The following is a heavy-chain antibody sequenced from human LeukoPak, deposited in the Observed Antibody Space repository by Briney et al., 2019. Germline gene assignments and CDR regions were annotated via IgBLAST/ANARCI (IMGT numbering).Heavy chain of an antibody. V-gene: IGHV4-59*12. CDR1: GGSISGDY. Sequence: SETLSLTCTVSGGSISGDYWSWIRQSPGKGLEWIAYIHSSGSTNYNPSLKSRVTISVDTSKNQFSLKLSSVTAADTAVHYCARGAYGPSWFDPWGQGTLVTVSS. J-gene: IGHJ5*02. CDR2: IHSSGST. CDR3: ARGAYGPSWFDP. D-gene: IGHD3-16*01.